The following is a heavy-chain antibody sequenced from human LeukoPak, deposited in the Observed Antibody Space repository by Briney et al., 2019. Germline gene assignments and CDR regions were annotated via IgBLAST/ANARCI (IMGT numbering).Heavy chain of an antibody. CDR1: GGSISSGGYY. CDR2: IYYSGST. V-gene: IGHV4-31*03. Sequence: PSETLSLTCTVSGGSISSGGYYWSWIRQHPGKGLEWIGYIYYSGSTYYNPSLKSRVTISVDTSKNQFSLKLSSVTAADTAVYYCARGRCSSTSCYSIFDYWGQGTLVTVSS. D-gene: IGHD2-2*02. CDR3: ARGRCSSTSCYSIFDY. J-gene: IGHJ4*02.